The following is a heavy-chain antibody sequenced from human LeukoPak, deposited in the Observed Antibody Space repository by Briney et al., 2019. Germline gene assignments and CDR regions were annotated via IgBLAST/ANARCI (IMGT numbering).Heavy chain of an antibody. CDR3: ARVDRRSSGYPTYYYYYYVDV. CDR1: GFTFSSYS. CDR2: ISSSSSTI. Sequence: PGGSLRLSCAASGFTFSSYSMNWVRQAPGKGLGWVSYISSSSSTIYYADSVKGRFTISRDNAKNSLYLQMNSLRAEDTAVYYCARVDRRSSGYPTYYYYYYVDVWGKGTTVTVSS. V-gene: IGHV3-48*01. D-gene: IGHD3-22*01. J-gene: IGHJ6*03.